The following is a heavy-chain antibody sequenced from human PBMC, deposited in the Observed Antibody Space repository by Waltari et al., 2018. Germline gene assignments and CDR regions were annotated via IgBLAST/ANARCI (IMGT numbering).Heavy chain of an antibody. CDR3: AGGHGEFLNY. Sequence: DVQLVASGGGLVQPGGSLRLACAVSGFRVNDNHMACVRQAPGAPLEWVSRIYAVGSTYYAASVNGRFTILRDKSRNILSLHMGSVRVEDTALYYCAGGHGEFLNYWGHGTLVTVSS. J-gene: IGHJ4*01. V-gene: IGHV3-53*01. CDR1: GFRVNDNH. D-gene: IGHD3-10*01. CDR2: IYAVGST.